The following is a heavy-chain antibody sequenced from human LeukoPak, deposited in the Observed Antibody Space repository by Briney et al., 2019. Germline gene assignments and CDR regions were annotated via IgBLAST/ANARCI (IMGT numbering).Heavy chain of an antibody. CDR3: ARDLVAAGFTSEYYYYGMDV. J-gene: IGHJ6*02. CDR2: INPNSGGT. D-gene: IGHD6-13*01. V-gene: IGHV1-2*02. CDR1: GYTFTGYH. Sequence: ASVKVSCKASGYTFTGYHIHWVRQAPGQGLEWMGWINPNSGGTTYAQKFQGRVTMTGDTSISTAYMELSRLISDDTAVYYCARDLVAAGFTSEYYYYGMDVWGQGTTVTVSS.